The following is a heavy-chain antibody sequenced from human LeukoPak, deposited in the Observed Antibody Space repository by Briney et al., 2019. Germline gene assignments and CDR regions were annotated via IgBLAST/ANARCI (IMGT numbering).Heavy chain of an antibody. CDR1: GYTFTGYY. J-gene: IGHJ5*02. CDR3: ARPWPSWYNWFDP. CDR2: INPNSGGT. Sequence: ASVKVSCKASGYTFTGYYMHWVRQAPGQGLEWMGWINPNSGGTNYAQKFQGRVTMTRDTSISTAYMEPSRLRSDDTAVYYCARPWPSWYNWFDPWGQGTLVTVSS. V-gene: IGHV1-2*02.